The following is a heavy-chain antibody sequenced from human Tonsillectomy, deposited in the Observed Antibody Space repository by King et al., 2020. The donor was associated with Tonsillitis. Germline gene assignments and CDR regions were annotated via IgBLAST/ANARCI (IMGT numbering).Heavy chain of an antibody. D-gene: IGHD3-3*01. V-gene: IGHV3-74*01. CDR3: ARDRDWLPFDY. J-gene: IGHJ4*02. CDR2: VHSDGRNL. CDR1: GFTFTDYW. Sequence: EVQLVESGGGLVQPGGSLRLSCTASGFTFTDYWMHWVRQAPGKGLVWVARVHSDGRNLAYADSVKGRFTISRDNAKNTLYLQMNSLRAEDTAVYYCARDRDWLPFDYWGQGTLVTVSS.